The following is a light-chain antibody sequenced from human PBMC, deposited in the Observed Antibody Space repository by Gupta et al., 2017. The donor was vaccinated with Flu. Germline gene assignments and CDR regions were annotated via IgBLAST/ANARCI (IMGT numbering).Light chain of an antibody. CDR3: LLYYGGIWV. CDR2: NES. CDR1: TEAVTSGSY. Sequence: QTVVTQEPSLTVSPGGTVTLTCASSTEAVTSGSYTNWFQQKPGQAPRALIYNESNTHSWTPGRFSGSLHGGKAALTLSGVQPEDEADYYCLLYYGGIWVFGGGTKLTVL. V-gene: IGLV7-43*01. J-gene: IGLJ3*02.